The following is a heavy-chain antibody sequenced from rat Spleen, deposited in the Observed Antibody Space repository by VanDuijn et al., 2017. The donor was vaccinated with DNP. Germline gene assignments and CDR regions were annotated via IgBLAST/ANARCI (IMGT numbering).Heavy chain of an antibody. CDR3: ARWVYYFDY. V-gene: IGHV3-1*01. J-gene: IGHJ2*01. CDR1: GYSITGNY. CDR2: ISYSGRT. Sequence: EVQLQESGPGLVKPSQSLSLTCSVTGYSITGNYWGWIRKFPGNKMEWIGHISYSGRTTYNPSLQRRISITRDTSKNQVFLQLNSITTEDTATYYCARWVYYFDYWGQGVMVTVSS.